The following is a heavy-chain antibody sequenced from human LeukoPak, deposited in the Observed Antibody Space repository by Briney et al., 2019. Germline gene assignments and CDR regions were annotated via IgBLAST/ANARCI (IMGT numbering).Heavy chain of an antibody. Sequence: ASETLSLTCTVSGGSISSSSYYWGWIRQPPGKGLEWIESIYYSGSTYYNPSLKSRVTISVDTSKNQFSLKLSSVTAADTAVYYCARDTRLMVRGPRRAHNWFDPWGQGTLVTVSS. CDR3: ARDTRLMVRGPRRAHNWFDP. D-gene: IGHD3-10*01. J-gene: IGHJ5*02. V-gene: IGHV4-39*07. CDR2: IYYSGST. CDR1: GGSISSSSYY.